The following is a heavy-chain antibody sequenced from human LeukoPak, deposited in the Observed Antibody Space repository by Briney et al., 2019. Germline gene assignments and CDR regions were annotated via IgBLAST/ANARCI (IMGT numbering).Heavy chain of an antibody. CDR1: GFTFSSYW. Sequence: PGGSLRLSCAASGFTFSSYWMSWVRQAPGKGLEWVANIRQDGSEKYYVDSVKGRFTISRDNAKNSLYLQMNSLRAEDTAVYYCARVTTEADPGFDYWGQGTLVTVSS. V-gene: IGHV3-7*01. D-gene: IGHD1/OR15-1a*01. J-gene: IGHJ4*02. CDR2: IRQDGSEK. CDR3: ARVTTEADPGFDY.